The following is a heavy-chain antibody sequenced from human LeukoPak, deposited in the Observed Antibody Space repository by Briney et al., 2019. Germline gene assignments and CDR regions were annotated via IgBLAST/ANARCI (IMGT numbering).Heavy chain of an antibody. CDR2: IHYSGST. CDR1: GGSISSGDYY. V-gene: IGHV4-31*03. J-gene: IGHJ4*02. CDR3: ARVGVAAKSSRYFDY. Sequence: SETLSLTRTVSGGSISSGDYYWSWIRQHPGKGLEWIGYIHYSGSTYYNPSLKSRVTISVDTSKKQFSLKLSSVTAADTAVYYCARVGVAAKSSRYFDYWGQGTLVTVSS. D-gene: IGHD2-15*01.